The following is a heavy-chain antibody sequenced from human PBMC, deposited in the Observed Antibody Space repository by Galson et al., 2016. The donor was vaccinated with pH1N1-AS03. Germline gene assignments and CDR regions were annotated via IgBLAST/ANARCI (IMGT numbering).Heavy chain of an antibody. CDR1: GFTINNNY. J-gene: IGHJ4*02. D-gene: IGHD7-27*01. Sequence: SLRLSCAASGFTINNNYMSWVRQAPGKGLEWVSVIYGGGDTFYADSVKGRFTISRDNSKNTVYLQMNSLRVEDTAVYYCAREPWGSTQGAYWGQGNLVTVSS. CDR3: AREPWGSTQGAY. V-gene: IGHV3-53*01. CDR2: IYGGGDT.